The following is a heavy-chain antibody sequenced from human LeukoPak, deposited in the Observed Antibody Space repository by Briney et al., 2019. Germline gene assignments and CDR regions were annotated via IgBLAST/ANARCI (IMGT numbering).Heavy chain of an antibody. CDR2: IIPVFGVP. J-gene: IGHJ4*02. CDR1: GGTFRSFC. Sequence: VASVKVSCKASGGTFRSFCMNWVRQAPGQGLEWMGGIIPVFGVPNYAHKFQGRVTISADELTTTVHMEVTSLRSEDTAVYYCTRGSAGIAPATTKNYFDSWGQGTPVIVSS. V-gene: IGHV1-69*13. CDR3: TRGSAGIAPATTKNYFDS. D-gene: IGHD6-13*01.